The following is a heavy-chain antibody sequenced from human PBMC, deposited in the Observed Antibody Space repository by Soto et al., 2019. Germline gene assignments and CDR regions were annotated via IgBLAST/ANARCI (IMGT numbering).Heavy chain of an antibody. D-gene: IGHD2-15*01. CDR1: GFTFSSYA. V-gene: IGHV3-15*01. CDR2: IKSKTDGGTT. J-gene: IGHJ3*02. CDR3: TTDLIMVAAATDAFDI. Sequence: GSLRLSCAASGFTFSSYAMSWVRQAPGKGLEWVGRIKSKTDGGTTDYAAPVKGRFTISRDDSKNTLYLQMNSLKTEDTAVYYCTTDLIMVAAATDAFDIWGQGTMVTVSS.